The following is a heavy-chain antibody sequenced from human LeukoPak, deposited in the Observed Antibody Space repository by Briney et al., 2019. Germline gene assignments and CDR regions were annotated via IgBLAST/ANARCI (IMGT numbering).Heavy chain of an antibody. CDR3: ARSITMIVVVIRGRGYYFDY. CDR2: ISGSGGST. V-gene: IGHV3-23*01. D-gene: IGHD3-22*01. J-gene: IGHJ4*02. Sequence: GGSLRLSCAASGFTFSSYAMSWVRQAPGKGLEWVSAISGSGGSTYYADSVKGRFTISRDNSKNTLYLRMNSLRAEDTAVYYCARSITMIVVVIRGRGYYFDYWGQGTLVTVSS. CDR1: GFTFSSYA.